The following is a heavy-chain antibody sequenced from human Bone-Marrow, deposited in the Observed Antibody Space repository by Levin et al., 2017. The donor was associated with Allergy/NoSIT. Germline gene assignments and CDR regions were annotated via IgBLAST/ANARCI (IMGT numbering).Heavy chain of an antibody. CDR3: ATLYSSRT. Sequence: GASVKVSCKGSGHTLTEESMHWVRQVPGKGLEWMGGFDPEEGKTIYAQKFQGRVTMTEDTSTDTAYMELRGLRSDDTAIFYCATLYSSRTWGQGTLVTVSS. J-gene: IGHJ4*02. D-gene: IGHD6-13*01. V-gene: IGHV1-24*01. CDR2: FDPEEGKT. CDR1: GHTLTEES.